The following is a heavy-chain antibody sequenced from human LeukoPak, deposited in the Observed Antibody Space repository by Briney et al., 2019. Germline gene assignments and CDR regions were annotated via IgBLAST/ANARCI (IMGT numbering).Heavy chain of an antibody. CDR3: ARGVSHQNDAFDI. J-gene: IGHJ3*02. CDR2: IIPIFGTA. Sequence: GASVKVSCKASGGTFSSYAISWVRQAPGQGLEWMGGIIPIFGTANYAQKFQGRVTITTDESTSTAYMELSSLRSEDTAVYYCARGVSHQNDAFDIWGQGTMVTVSS. CDR1: GGTFSSYA. V-gene: IGHV1-69*05.